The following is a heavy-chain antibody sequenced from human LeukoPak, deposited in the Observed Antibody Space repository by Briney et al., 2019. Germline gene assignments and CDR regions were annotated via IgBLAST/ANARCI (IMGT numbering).Heavy chain of an antibody. Sequence: GGSLRLSCAASGFTFSSYSMNWVRQAPGKGLEWVSSISSSSSYIYYADSVKGRFTISRDNAKNSLYLQMNSLGAEDTAVYYCARDRRSDNYFDYWGQGTLVTVSS. CDR3: ARDRRSDNYFDY. J-gene: IGHJ4*02. CDR2: ISSSSSYI. V-gene: IGHV3-21*01. CDR1: GFTFSSYS.